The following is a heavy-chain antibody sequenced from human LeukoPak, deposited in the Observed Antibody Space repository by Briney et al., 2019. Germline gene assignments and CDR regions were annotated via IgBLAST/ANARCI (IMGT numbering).Heavy chain of an antibody. V-gene: IGHV4-34*01. CDR3: ARGSLGIQLWFEYNWFDP. Sequence: SETLSLTCAVYGGSFNGYYWSWIRQPPGKGLEWIGEINHSGSTNYNPSLKSRVTISVDTSKNQFSLKLSSVTAADTAVYYCARGSLGIQLWFEYNWFDPWGQGTLVTVSS. J-gene: IGHJ5*02. CDR2: INHSGST. D-gene: IGHD5-18*01. CDR1: GGSFNGYY.